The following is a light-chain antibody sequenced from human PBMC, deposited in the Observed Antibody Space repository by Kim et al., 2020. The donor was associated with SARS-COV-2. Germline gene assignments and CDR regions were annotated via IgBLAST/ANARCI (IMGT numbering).Light chain of an antibody. J-gene: IGKJ2*03. CDR2: KAS. V-gene: IGKV1-5*03. Sequence: DIQMTQSPSTLSASVGDRVTITCRASQSIDTWLAWYQQKPGKAPKVLIHKASTLERGVPSRFSGSGFGTEFTLTINSLQPDDFATYYCQQYHSHNSFGQGTKLEI. CDR3: QQYHSHNS. CDR1: QSIDTW.